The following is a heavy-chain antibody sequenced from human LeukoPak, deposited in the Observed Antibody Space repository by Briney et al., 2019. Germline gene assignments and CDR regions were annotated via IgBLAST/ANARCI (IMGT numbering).Heavy chain of an antibody. Sequence: GGSLRLSCAASGFTFSSYAMSWVRQAPGEGLEWVSAISGSGGSTYYADSVKGRFTISRDNSKNTLYLQMNSLRAEDTAVYYCAIYGSVSYGMAHFDYWGQGTLVTVSS. J-gene: IGHJ4*02. D-gene: IGHD3-10*01. CDR1: GFTFSSYA. V-gene: IGHV3-23*01. CDR2: ISGSGGST. CDR3: AIYGSVSYGMAHFDY.